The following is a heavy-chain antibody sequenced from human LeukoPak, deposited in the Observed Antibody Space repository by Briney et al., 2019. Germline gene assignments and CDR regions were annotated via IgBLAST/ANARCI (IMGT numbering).Heavy chain of an antibody. D-gene: IGHD5-12*01. Sequence: GASVKVSCKASGYTFNGYYMQWVRQAPGQGLEWLGRINPSSGGTESPQKFQGRITMTINTSTRTACMELSSLRFDDTAVYYCARDRRGYGGYDMNWGQGTLVTVSS. CDR3: ARDRRGYGGYDMN. CDR1: GYTFNGYY. J-gene: IGHJ4*02. CDR2: INPSSGGT. V-gene: IGHV1-2*06.